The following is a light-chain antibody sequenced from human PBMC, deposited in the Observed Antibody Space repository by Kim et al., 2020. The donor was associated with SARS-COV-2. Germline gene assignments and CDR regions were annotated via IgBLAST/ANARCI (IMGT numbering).Light chain of an antibody. J-gene: IGLJ3*02. CDR3: CSYAGTSTSMFSYTSV. CDR1: SSDVGGYNY. CDR2: DVT. V-gene: IGLV2-11*01. Sequence: QSALTQPRSVSGSPGQSVTISCTGTSSDVGGYNYVSWYQQHPGKAPKLMIYDVTERPSGVPDRFSGSKSGNTASLTISGLQAEDEADYYCCSYAGTSTSMFSYTSVFGGGTQLTVL.